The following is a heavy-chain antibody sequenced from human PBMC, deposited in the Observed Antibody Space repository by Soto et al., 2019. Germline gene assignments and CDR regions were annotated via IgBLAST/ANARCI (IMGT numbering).Heavy chain of an antibody. Sequence: SVKVSCKASGGTFSSYAISWVRQAPGQGLEWMGGIIPIFGTANYAQKFQGRVTITADESTSTAYMELSSLRSEDTAVYYCASPQSGYDYVWGSYRDPPYFDYWGQGTLVTVSS. CDR2: IIPIFGTA. D-gene: IGHD3-16*02. J-gene: IGHJ4*02. V-gene: IGHV1-69*13. CDR1: GGTFSSYA. CDR3: ASPQSGYDYVWGSYRDPPYFDY.